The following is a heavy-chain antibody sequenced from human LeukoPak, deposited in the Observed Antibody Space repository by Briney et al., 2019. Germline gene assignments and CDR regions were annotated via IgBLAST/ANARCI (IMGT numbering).Heavy chain of an antibody. CDR2: IYYSGST. D-gene: IGHD3-22*01. CDR3: ARRAYYYDSSGRTAYYFDY. V-gene: IGHV4-59*08. J-gene: IGHJ4*02. CDR1: GGSISSYY. Sequence: SETLSLNCTVSGGSISSYYWSWIRQPPGKGLEWIGYIYYSGSTNYNPSLKSRVTISVDTSKNQFSLKLSSVTAADTAVYYCARRAYYYDSSGRTAYYFDYWGQGTLVTVSS.